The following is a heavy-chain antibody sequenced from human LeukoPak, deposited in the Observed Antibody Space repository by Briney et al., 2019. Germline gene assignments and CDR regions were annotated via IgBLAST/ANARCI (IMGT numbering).Heavy chain of an antibody. D-gene: IGHD1-26*01. J-gene: IGHJ5*02. Sequence: ASQTLSLTCAVSGVSITSGGYSWSWIRQSPQKGLEWIGYIFRSGTTYYNPSLKNRVTIFIDRSKNYFSLRLNSVTAADTAVYYCARRRGKWDVNWFDPWGPGTLVTVSS. CDR1: GVSITSGGYS. CDR3: ARRRGKWDVNWFDP. CDR2: IFRSGTT. V-gene: IGHV4-30-2*06.